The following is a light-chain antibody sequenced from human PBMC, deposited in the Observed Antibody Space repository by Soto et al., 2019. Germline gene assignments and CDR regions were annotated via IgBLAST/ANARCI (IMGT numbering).Light chain of an antibody. V-gene: IGLV1-40*01. J-gene: IGLJ2*01. CDR2: GNR. CDR1: SSSIGAGYA. Sequence: QPVLTQPPPVSGAPGQSVTVSCSGDSSSIGAGYAVSWYRHSPGTAPRLLIYGNRNRPSGVPERFSASKSGTSASLTIAGLQAEDEADYYCQSYVGGSEVFGGGTKLTVL. CDR3: QSYVGGSEV.